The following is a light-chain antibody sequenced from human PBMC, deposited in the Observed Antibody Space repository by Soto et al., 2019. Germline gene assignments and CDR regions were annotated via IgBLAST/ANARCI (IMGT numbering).Light chain of an antibody. V-gene: IGKV3-20*01. CDR3: QQYGSYT. CDR2: GAS. CDR1: QSVSSSY. J-gene: IGKJ2*01. Sequence: EIVLTQSPGTLSLSPGGRATLSFRASQSVSSSYLAWYQQKPGQAPRLLIYGASSRATGIPDRFSGSGSGTDFTLTISRLEPEDFAVYYCQQYGSYTFGQGTKLEIK.